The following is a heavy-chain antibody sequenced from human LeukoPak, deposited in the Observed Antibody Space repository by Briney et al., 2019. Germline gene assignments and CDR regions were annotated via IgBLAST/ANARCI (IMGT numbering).Heavy chain of an antibody. Sequence: GGSLRLSCAASGFTFSSYWMSWVRQAPGKGLEWVSYISSSGSTIYYADSVKGRFTISRDNAKNSLYLQMNSLRAEDTAVYYCARVSRTYYYDSSGYYFDYWGQGTLVTVSS. CDR2: ISSSGSTI. CDR3: ARVSRTYYYDSSGYYFDY. CDR1: GFTFSSYW. D-gene: IGHD3-22*01. V-gene: IGHV3-48*04. J-gene: IGHJ4*02.